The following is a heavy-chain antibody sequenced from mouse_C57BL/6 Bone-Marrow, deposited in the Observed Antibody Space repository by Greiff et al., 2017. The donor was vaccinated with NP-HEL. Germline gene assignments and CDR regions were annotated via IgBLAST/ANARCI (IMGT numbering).Heavy chain of an antibody. CDR2: ISGGGGNT. V-gene: IGHV5-9*01. CDR1: GFTFSSYT. Sequence: EVQLQQSGGGLVKPGGSLKLSCAASGFTFSSYTMSWVRQTPEKRLEWVATISGGGGNTYYPDSVKGRFTISRDNAKNTLYLQMSSLRSEDTALYYCARQGLLHDYWGQGTTLTVSS. J-gene: IGHJ2*01. D-gene: IGHD2-3*01. CDR3: ARQGLLHDY.